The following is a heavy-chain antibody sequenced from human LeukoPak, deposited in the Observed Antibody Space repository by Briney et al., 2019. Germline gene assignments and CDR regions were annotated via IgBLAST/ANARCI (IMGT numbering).Heavy chain of an antibody. D-gene: IGHD1-26*01. CDR3: ARSKAGAWVDY. V-gene: IGHV4-59*01. CDR2: IYYSGGT. CDR1: GGSISSYY. J-gene: IGHJ4*02. Sequence: PSETLSLTCTVSGGSISSYYRSWIRQPPGKGLEWIGYIYYSGGTNYNPSLKSRVTISVDTSKNQFSLKLSSVTAADTAVYYCARSKAGAWVDYWGQGTLVTVSS.